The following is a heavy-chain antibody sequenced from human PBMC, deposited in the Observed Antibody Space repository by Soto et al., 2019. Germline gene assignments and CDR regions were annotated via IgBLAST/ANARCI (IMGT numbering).Heavy chain of an antibody. V-gene: IGHV3-30*03. CDR2: ISYDGSNE. CDR1: GFTFSSYA. Sequence: QVQLVESGGGVVQPGRSLRLSCAASGFTFSSYAIHWVRQAPGKGLEWVSLISYDGSNEYYADSVKGRFTVSRDNSKNMLYLQMNSLRAEDTAVYYCATRYYYGSGSYHLDYWGQGTLVTVSS. J-gene: IGHJ4*02. CDR3: ATRYYYGSGSYHLDY. D-gene: IGHD3-10*01.